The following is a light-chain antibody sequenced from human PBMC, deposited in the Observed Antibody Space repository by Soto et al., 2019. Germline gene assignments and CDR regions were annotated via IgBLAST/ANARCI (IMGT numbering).Light chain of an antibody. CDR2: EVS. V-gene: IGLV2-14*01. CDR3: YSYIGYSARV. J-gene: IGLJ1*01. CDR1: SSDVGGYNL. Sequence: QSVLAPPASVSVSPGQSICISCTGTSSDVGGYNLVSWYQQQPSRAPKLLIYEVSRRPSGVSNRFSGSKSGDTASLTISGLQAEDEADYYCYSYIGYSARVCGTGTNVTVL.